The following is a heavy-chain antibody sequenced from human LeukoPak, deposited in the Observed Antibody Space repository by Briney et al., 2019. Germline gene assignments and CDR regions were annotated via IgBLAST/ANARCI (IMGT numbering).Heavy chain of an antibody. CDR3: ARHSSRWYDGGINWFDP. Sequence: PGRSLRLSCAASGFTFSNYAMHWVRQAPDKGLEWVAIISYDGNTKYYVDSVKGRFTISRDSSKNTLYLQMNSLRAEDTAVYYCARHSSRWYDGGINWFDPWGQGTLVTVSS. CDR2: ISYDGNTK. CDR1: GFTFSNYA. V-gene: IGHV3-30*04. J-gene: IGHJ5*02. D-gene: IGHD6-19*01.